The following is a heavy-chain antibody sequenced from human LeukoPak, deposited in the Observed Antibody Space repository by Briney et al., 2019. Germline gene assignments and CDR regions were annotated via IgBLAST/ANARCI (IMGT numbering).Heavy chain of an antibody. J-gene: IGHJ4*02. CDR2: INPNSGGT. V-gene: IGHV1-2*02. D-gene: IGHD3-10*01. CDR1: GYTFTGYY. Sequence: ASVKVSCKASGYTFTGYYMHWVRQAPGQGLEWMGWINPNSGGTNYAQKFQGRVTMTRDTSISTAYMELSRLRSDDTAVYYCARGLTRVRGVMVYWGQGTLVTVSS. CDR3: ARGLTRVRGVMVY.